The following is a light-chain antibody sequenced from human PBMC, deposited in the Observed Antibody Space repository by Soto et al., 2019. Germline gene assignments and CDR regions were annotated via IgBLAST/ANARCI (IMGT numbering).Light chain of an antibody. J-gene: IGKJ4*01. V-gene: IGKV3-15*01. CDR1: QSVSSD. CDR3: QHYNNWPLT. Sequence: EIVMTQSPASLSVSPGERATLSCRASQSVSSDLAWYQQKPGQAPRLLIYDASTRATGIPARFSGSGSGTESTLTISSLQSEDFAVYYCQHYNNWPLTFGGGTKVDIK. CDR2: DAS.